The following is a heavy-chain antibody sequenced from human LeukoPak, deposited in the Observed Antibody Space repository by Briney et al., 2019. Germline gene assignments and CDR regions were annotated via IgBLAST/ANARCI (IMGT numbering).Heavy chain of an antibody. J-gene: IGHJ4*02. CDR2: IRYDGSNK. D-gene: IGHD6-13*01. CDR3: AKEGYSSTPRLDY. CDR1: GFTLSSYS. V-gene: IGHV3-30*02. Sequence: GGSLRLSCAASGFTLSSYSMHWVCHAPPTGQEWVAFIRYDGSNKYYADSVKGRFTISRDNSKNTLYLQMNSLRAEDTAVYYCAKEGYSSTPRLDYWGRGTLVTVSS.